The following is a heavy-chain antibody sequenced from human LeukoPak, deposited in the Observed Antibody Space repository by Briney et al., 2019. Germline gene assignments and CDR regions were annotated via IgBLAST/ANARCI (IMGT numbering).Heavy chain of an antibody. CDR1: GFTFSNAW. D-gene: IGHD5-12*01. CDR2: IKSKTDGGTT. J-gene: IGHJ3*02. Sequence: GGSLRLSCAASGFTFSNAWMSWVRQAPGKGLEWVGRIKSKTDGGTTDYAAPVKGRFTISRDDSKNTLYLKMNSLKTEDTAVYYCTATSLFIVAMISADAFDIWGQGTMVTVSS. CDR3: TATSLFIVAMISADAFDI. V-gene: IGHV3-15*01.